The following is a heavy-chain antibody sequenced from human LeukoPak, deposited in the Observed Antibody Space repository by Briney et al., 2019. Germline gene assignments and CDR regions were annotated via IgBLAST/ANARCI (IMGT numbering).Heavy chain of an antibody. V-gene: IGHV3-23*01. CDR2: ISGSGGST. D-gene: IGHD4-17*01. J-gene: IGHJ3*02. CDR1: AFTFRSYA. CDR3: ASSDEVTTAFDI. Sequence: GGSLRLSCAASAFTFRSYAMSWVRQAGGKGLEWVSAISGSGGSTYYADSVKGRSTISRDNSKNTLYLQMNSLRAEDTAVYYCASSDEVTTAFDIWGQGTMVTVSS.